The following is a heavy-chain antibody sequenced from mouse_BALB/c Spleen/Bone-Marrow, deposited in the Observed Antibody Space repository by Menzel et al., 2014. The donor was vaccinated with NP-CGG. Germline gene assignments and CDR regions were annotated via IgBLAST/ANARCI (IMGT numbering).Heavy chain of an antibody. CDR2: IWAGGST. V-gene: IGHV2-9*02. CDR1: GFSLPTYG. CDR3: AREHDGYPDY. D-gene: IGHD2-3*01. J-gene: IGHJ4*01. Sequence: VMLVESGPGLVAPSQSLSITCTVSGFSLPTYGLHWVRQPPGKGLEWLGVIWAGGSTNYNSALMSRLSISKDNSKSQVFLKMNSLQTDDTAMYYCAREHDGYPDYWGQGTSVTVSS.